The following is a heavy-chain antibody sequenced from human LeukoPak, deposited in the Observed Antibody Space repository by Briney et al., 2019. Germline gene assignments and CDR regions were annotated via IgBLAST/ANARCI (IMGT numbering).Heavy chain of an antibody. CDR1: GVSISSSNSY. D-gene: IGHD1-26*01. Sequence: SETLSLTCTVSGVSISSSNSYWGWIRQPPGKGLEWIGSIYYSGSTYYNPSLKSRVTISVETSKNQFSLKLSSVTAADTAVYYCARDGRFPPEVLPRYFDYWGQGTLVTVSS. V-gene: IGHV4-39*07. J-gene: IGHJ4*02. CDR2: IYYSGST. CDR3: ARDGRFPPEVLPRYFDY.